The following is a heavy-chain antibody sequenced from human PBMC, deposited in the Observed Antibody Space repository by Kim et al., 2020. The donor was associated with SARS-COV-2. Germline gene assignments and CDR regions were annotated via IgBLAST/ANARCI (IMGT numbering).Heavy chain of an antibody. CDR1: GFTFSDYY. CDR3: AREAYDSSGGFDY. J-gene: IGHJ4*02. CDR2: ISSSSSYT. Sequence: GGSLRLSCAASGFTFSDYYMSWIRQAPGKGLEWVSYISSSSSYTNYADSVKGRFTISRDNAKNSLYLQMNSLRAEDTAVYYCAREAYDSSGGFDYWGQGTLVTVSS. D-gene: IGHD3-22*01. V-gene: IGHV3-11*06.